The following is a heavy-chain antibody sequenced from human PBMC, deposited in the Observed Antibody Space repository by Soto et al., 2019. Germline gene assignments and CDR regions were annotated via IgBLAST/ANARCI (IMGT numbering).Heavy chain of an antibody. Sequence: PGGSLRLSCAASGFTFISYSMNWVLQAPGKGLEWVSYISSSSSTIYYADSVKGRFTISRDNAKNSLYLQMNSLRAEDTAVYYCASTVYVIDAFDIWGQGTMVTVSS. CDR2: ISSSSSTI. CDR3: ASTVYVIDAFDI. D-gene: IGHD1-20*01. V-gene: IGHV3-48*01. CDR1: GFTFISYS. J-gene: IGHJ3*02.